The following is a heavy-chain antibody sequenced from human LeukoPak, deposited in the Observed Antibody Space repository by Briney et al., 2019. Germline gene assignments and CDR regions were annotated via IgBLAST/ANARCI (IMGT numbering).Heavy chain of an antibody. CDR2: ISWNSGSI. CDR3: AKDGEGSFDY. J-gene: IGHJ4*02. D-gene: IGHD2-21*01. Sequence: PGGSLRLSCAASGFTFDDYAMPWVRQAPGKGLEWVSGISWNSGSIGYADSVKGRFTISGDNAKNSLYLQMNSLRAEDTALYYCAKDGEGSFDYWGQGTLVTVSS. CDR1: GFTFDDYA. V-gene: IGHV3-9*01.